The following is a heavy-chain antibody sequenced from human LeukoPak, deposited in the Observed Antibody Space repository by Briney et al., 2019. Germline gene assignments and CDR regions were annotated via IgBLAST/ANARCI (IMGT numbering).Heavy chain of an antibody. CDR2: IIPILGIA. D-gene: IGHD6-19*01. J-gene: IGHJ4*02. CDR3: ARAGIAVAGLTYFDY. V-gene: IGHV1-69*04. Sequence: SVEVSCKASGGTFSSYAISWVRQAPGQGLEWMGRIIPILGIANYAQKFQGRVTITADKSTSTAYMELSSLRSEDTAVYYCARAGIAVAGLTYFDYWGQGTLVTVSS. CDR1: GGTFSSYA.